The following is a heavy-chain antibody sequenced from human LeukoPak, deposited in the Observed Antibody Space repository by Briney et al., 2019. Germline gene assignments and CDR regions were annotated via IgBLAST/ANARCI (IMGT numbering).Heavy chain of an antibody. D-gene: IGHD3-22*01. J-gene: IGHJ4*02. Sequence: GGSLRLSCAASGFTFTSHDMNWVRQAPGKGLEWLAYISDAGNTVYYADSVKGRFTISRDNAKNSLYLQMNSLRVEDTAIYYCTSDLNHDSGGWGQGTLVTVSS. CDR1: GFTFTSHD. V-gene: IGHV3-48*03. CDR3: TSDLNHDSGG. CDR2: ISDAGNTV.